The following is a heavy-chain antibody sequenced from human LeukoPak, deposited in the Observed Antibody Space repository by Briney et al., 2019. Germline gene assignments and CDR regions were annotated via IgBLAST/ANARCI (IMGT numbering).Heavy chain of an antibody. D-gene: IGHD1-26*01. CDR1: GGSISSYY. J-gene: IGHJ4*02. CDR2: IYYSGST. V-gene: IGHV4-59*01. Sequence: SETLSLTCTVSGGSISSYYWSWIRQPPGKELEWIGYIYYSGSTNYNPSLKSRVTISVDTSKNQFSLKLSSVTAADTAVYYCARDLDGSGSYDWGQGTLVTVSS. CDR3: ARDLDGSGSYD.